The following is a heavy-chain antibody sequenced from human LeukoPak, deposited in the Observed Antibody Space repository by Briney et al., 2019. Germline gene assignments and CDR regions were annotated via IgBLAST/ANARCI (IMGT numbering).Heavy chain of an antibody. J-gene: IGHJ3*02. V-gene: IGHV1-69*06. CDR2: IIPIFGTA. Sequence: GASVKVSCKASGGTFSRYAISWVRQAPGHGLEWMGGIIPIFGTANYAQKFQGRVTITADKSTSTAYMELSSLRSEDTAVYYCARLIVATIYALDIWGQGTMVTVSS. CDR1: GGTFSRYA. CDR3: ARLIVATIYALDI. D-gene: IGHD5-12*01.